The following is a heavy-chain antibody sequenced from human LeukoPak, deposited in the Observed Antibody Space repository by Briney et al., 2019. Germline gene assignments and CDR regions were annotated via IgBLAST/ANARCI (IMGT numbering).Heavy chain of an antibody. V-gene: IGHV1-46*01. D-gene: IGHD3-10*01. CDR2: INPSGGST. J-gene: IGHJ4*02. Sequence: ASVKVSCKASGYTFTSYYMYWVRQAPGQGLEWIGIINPSGGSTSYAQKFQGRVTMTRDMSTSTVYMELSSLRSEDTAVYYCAREDADYYGSGSYYWWGQGTLVTVSS. CDR3: AREDADYYGSGSYYW. CDR1: GYTFTSYY.